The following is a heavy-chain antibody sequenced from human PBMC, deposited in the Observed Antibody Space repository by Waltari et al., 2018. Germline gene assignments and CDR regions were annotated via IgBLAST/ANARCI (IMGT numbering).Heavy chain of an antibody. CDR2: INGSGKNT. Sequence: EVQLVESGGALVKPGGSLRLSCVASGFTFDNYAMSWVRQAPGEGRGCVAAINGSGKNTFYADSVKGRFTISRDNSKNTLYMQMKGLRVDDTAVYYCARVPSGSYWAFDIWGQGTMVTVSS. J-gene: IGHJ3*02. V-gene: IGHV3-23*04. D-gene: IGHD1-26*01. CDR3: ARVPSGSYWAFDI. CDR1: GFTFDNYA.